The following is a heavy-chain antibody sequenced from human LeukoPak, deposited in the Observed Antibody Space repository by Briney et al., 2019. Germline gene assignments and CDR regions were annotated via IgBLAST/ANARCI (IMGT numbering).Heavy chain of an antibody. CDR1: GGSFSYDY. CDR2: IHHSGST. CDR3: ARVTGYMVEDYFDY. D-gene: IGHD6-13*01. J-gene: IGHJ4*02. Sequence: SETLSLTCAVYGGSFSYDYWSWIRQPPGKGLEWIGEIHHSGSTNYNPSLKSRVTISVDTSKNRFSLRLSSVTAADTAVYYCARVTGYMVEDYFDYWGQGTLVTVSS. V-gene: IGHV4-34*01.